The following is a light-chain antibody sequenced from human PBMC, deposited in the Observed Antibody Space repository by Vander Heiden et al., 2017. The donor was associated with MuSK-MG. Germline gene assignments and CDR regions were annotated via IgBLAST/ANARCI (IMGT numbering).Light chain of an antibody. J-gene: IGKJ2*01. V-gene: IGKV1-39*01. CDR3: QQSDSTPRP. Sequence: DIHMTDSPSSLDASVGDRVTITCLASQSISSYLNWYQQKPGKAPKLLIYAASSLQSGVPSRFSGSGSGTDFTLTISRLQPEDFATYYCQQSDSTPRPFGQGTKLEIK. CDR1: QSISSY. CDR2: AAS.